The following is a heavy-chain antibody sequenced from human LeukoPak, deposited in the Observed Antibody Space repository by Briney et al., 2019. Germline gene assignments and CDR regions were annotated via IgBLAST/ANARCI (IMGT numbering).Heavy chain of an antibody. D-gene: IGHD3-10*01. CDR1: GGSISSYY. J-gene: IGHJ3*02. CDR3: ARRVVRGVDAFDI. CDR2: IYYSGST. V-gene: IGHV4-59*08. Sequence: SETLSLTCTVSGGSISSYYWSWIRQPPGKGLEWIGYIYYSGSTNYNPSLKSRVTISVDTSKNQFSLKLSSVTAADTAMYYCARRVVRGVDAFDIWGQGTMVTVSS.